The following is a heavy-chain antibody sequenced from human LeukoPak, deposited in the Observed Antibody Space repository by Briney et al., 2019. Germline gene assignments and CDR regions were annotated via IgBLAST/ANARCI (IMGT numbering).Heavy chain of an antibody. CDR3: AKDLKYSSSSVPFP. D-gene: IGHD6-6*01. V-gene: IGHV3-23*01. CDR2: ISGSGGSY. J-gene: IGHJ5*02. Sequence: GGSLRLSCAASGFTFSSYAMSWVRQAPGKGLEWVSAISGSGGSYYYADSVKGRFTISRDNSKNTLHLQMNSMRAEDTAVYYCAKDLKYSSSSVPFPWGQGTLVTVSS. CDR1: GFTFSSYA.